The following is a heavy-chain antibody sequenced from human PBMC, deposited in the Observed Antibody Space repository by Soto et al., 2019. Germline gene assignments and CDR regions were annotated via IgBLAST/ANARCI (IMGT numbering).Heavy chain of an antibody. Sequence: GGSLRLSCSASGFTFSSYGMHWVRQAPGKGLEWVAVIWYDGSNKYYADSVKGRLTISRDNSKNTLYLQMNSLRAEDTAVYYCARDLPVSYYGIDVWGQGTTVTVSS. CDR2: IWYDGSNK. V-gene: IGHV3-33*01. J-gene: IGHJ6*02. CDR3: ARDLPVSYYGIDV. CDR1: GFTFSSYG.